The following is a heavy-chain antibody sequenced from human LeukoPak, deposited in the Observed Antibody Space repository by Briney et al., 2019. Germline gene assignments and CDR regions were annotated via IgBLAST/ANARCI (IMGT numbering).Heavy chain of an antibody. CDR1: GFTFSSYG. CDR2: ISGSGGST. CDR3: AKNVRYPPVDY. D-gene: IGHD3-16*02. V-gene: IGHV3-23*01. Sequence: PGGSLRLSCAASGFTFSSYGMHWVRQAPGKGLEWVSAISGSGGSTYYADSVKGRFTISRDNSKNTLYLQMNSLRTEDTAVYYCAKNVRYPPVDYWGQGTLVTVSS. J-gene: IGHJ4*02.